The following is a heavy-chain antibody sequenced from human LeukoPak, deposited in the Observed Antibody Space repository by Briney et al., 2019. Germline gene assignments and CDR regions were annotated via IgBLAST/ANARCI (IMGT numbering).Heavy chain of an antibody. D-gene: IGHD1-26*01. J-gene: IGHJ4*02. CDR1: GGSFSGYY. CDR2: IYYSGST. Sequence: SETLSLTCAVYGGSFSGYYWSWIRQPPGMGLEWIGYIYYSGSTNYNPSLKSRVTISVDTSKNHFSLKLSSVTAADTAVYYCARGGSYYDYWGQGTLVTVSS. CDR3: ARGGSYYDY. V-gene: IGHV4-59*01.